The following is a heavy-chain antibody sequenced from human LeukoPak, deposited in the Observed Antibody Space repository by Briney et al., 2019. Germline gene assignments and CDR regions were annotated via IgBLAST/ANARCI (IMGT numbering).Heavy chain of an antibody. CDR2: IIPIFGTA. D-gene: IGHD2-15*01. CDR3: ARTKNSYTDINTAWFDP. V-gene: IGHV1-69*05. J-gene: IGHJ5*02. CDR1: GGTFSSYA. Sequence: VASVKVSCKASGGTFSSYAISWVRQAPGQGLEWMGRIIPIFGTANYAQKFQGRVTITTDESTSTAYMELSSLRSEDTAVYYCARTKNSYTDINTAWFDPWGQGTLVTVPS.